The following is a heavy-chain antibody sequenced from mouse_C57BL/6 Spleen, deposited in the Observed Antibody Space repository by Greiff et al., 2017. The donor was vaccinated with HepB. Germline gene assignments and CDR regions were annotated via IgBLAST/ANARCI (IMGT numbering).Heavy chain of an antibody. D-gene: IGHD1-1*01. CDR2: IDPANGNT. CDR3: ARDYGSSYGAMDY. Sequence: VQLKESVAELVRPGASVRLSCTASGFNIKNTYMHWVKQRPEQGLEWIGRIDPANGNTKYAPKFQGKATITADTSSNTAYLQLSSLTSEDTAIYYCARDYGSSYGAMDYWGQGTSVTVSS. CDR1: GFNIKNTY. J-gene: IGHJ4*01. V-gene: IGHV14-3*01.